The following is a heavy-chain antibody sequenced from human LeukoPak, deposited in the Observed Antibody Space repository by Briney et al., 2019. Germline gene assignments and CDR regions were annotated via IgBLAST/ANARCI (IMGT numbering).Heavy chain of an antibody. CDR2: ISASGGST. V-gene: IGHV3-23*01. CDR3: AKGGRTGTTGEIYYYYGMDV. J-gene: IGHJ6*02. CDR1: GFTFSSSA. Sequence: GGSLRLSCAASGFTFSSSAMSWVRQVPGKGLEWVSGISASGGSTYYADSVKGRFTISRENSNNTLYLQMNSLRAEDTAVYYCAKGGRTGTTGEIYYYYGMDVWGQGTTVTVSS. D-gene: IGHD1-7*01.